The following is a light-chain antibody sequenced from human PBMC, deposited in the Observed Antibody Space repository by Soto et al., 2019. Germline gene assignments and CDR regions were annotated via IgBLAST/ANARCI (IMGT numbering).Light chain of an antibody. CDR3: QQYYRYLRT. CDR1: QGISSY. V-gene: IGKV1-8*01. J-gene: IGKJ1*01. Sequence: AVRMSQSPSAVSANTRDRVTITCRASQGISSYLAWYQQKPGKAPKLLIYAASTLQSGVPSRFSGSGSGTDFTHTISCLQSEDFATYYCQQYYRYLRTSAQGGK. CDR2: AAS.